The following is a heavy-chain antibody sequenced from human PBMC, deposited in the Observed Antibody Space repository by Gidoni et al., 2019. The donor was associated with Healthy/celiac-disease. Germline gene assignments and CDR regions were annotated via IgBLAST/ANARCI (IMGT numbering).Heavy chain of an antibody. V-gene: IGHV1-69*04. Sequence: QVQLVQSGAEVKKPGSSVKVSCKASGGTFSSYAISWVRQAPGQGLEWMGRIIPILGIANYAQKFQGRVTITADKSTSTAYMELSSLRSEDTAVYYCARDYGNWNDVLHWYFDLWGRGTLVTVSS. CDR1: GGTFSSYA. CDR3: ARDYGNWNDVLHWYFDL. J-gene: IGHJ2*01. D-gene: IGHD1-1*01. CDR2: IIPILGIA.